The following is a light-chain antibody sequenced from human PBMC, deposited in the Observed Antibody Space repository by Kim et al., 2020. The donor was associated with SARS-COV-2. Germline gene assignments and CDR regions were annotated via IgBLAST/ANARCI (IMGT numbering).Light chain of an antibody. V-gene: IGKV3-11*01. CDR3: QQRITWPIA. CDR1: SSVRSD. CDR2: DAS. J-gene: IGKJ5*01. Sequence: LSPGASATLSCRASSSVRSDLAWYQQKPGQAPRLLMYDASTRATGIPARFSGSGSGTDFTLTISTLEPEDSAAYYCQQRITWPIAFGQGTRLEIK.